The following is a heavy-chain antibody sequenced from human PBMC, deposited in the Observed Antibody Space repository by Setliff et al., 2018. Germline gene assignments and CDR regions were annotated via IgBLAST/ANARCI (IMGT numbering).Heavy chain of an antibody. D-gene: IGHD5-12*01. CDR1: GGSISSGSYY. CDR2: IFNSGST. J-gene: IGHJ4*02. V-gene: IGHV4-39*01. CDR3: ARYQAATMLNY. Sequence: SETLSLTCTVSGGSISSGSYYWSWIRQPAGKGLEWIGTIFNSGSTFYSPSLKSRVTMSVDTSKNQLSLEVTSVTATDTAVYYCARYQAATMLNYWGQGTLVTVSS.